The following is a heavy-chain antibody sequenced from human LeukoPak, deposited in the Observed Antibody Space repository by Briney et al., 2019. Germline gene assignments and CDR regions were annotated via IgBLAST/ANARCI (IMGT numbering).Heavy chain of an antibody. CDR1: GFTFSSYG. D-gene: IGHD6-19*01. CDR3: ARASDSGWSYFDY. V-gene: IGHV3-33*01. CDR2: IWYDGSNK. Sequence: GRSLSLSRAASGFTFSSYGMHWVRQAPGKGLEWVAVIWYDGSNKYYADSVKGRFTISRDNSKNTVYLQMNSLRAEDTAVYYCARASDSGWSYFDYWGQGTRVTVSS. J-gene: IGHJ4*02.